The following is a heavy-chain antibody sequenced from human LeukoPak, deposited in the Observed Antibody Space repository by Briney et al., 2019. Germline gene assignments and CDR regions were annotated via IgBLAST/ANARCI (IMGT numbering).Heavy chain of an antibody. Sequence: GGSLRLSCAASGFTVTSNYMSWVRQAPGKGLEWVSSISSSSSYIYYADSVKGRFTISRDNAKNSLYLQMNSLRAEDTAVYYCARDGYYDSSGYYYDSLQFDYWGQGTLVTVSS. J-gene: IGHJ4*02. CDR1: GFTVTSNY. D-gene: IGHD3-22*01. CDR2: ISSSSSYI. CDR3: ARDGYYDSSGYYYDSLQFDY. V-gene: IGHV3-21*01.